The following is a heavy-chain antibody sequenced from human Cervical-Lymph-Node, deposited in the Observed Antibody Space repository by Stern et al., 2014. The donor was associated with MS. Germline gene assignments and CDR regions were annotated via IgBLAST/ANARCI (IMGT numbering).Heavy chain of an antibody. V-gene: IGHV3-30-3*01. J-gene: IGHJ4*02. CDR1: GFSFTGHT. D-gene: IGHD4-11*01. CDR3: AREDYRNYSPHIDY. CDR2: ISYDGSKK. Sequence: QAQLVESGGDVVQPGRSLRLSCAASGFSFTGHTMHWVRQAPGKGLEWVTSISYDGSKKQYAGSVKGRFTISRDTSKNTLYLQMNSLRVEDTALYYCAREDYRNYSPHIDYWGQGTLVTVSS.